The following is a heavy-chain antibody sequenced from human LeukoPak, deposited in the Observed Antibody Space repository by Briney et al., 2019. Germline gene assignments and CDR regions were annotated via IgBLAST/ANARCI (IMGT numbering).Heavy chain of an antibody. Sequence: SETLSLTCAVSGGFISTSSYYWGWIRQPPGKGLEMIGSIYYSGRTYFNPSLKSRVTISVDTSNDQFSLKLSSVTAADTAVYYCARDGRYSGYEKNWFDPWGQGTLVTVSS. V-gene: IGHV4-39*07. CDR1: GGFISTSSYY. CDR2: IYYSGRT. D-gene: IGHD5-12*01. J-gene: IGHJ5*02. CDR3: ARDGRYSGYEKNWFDP.